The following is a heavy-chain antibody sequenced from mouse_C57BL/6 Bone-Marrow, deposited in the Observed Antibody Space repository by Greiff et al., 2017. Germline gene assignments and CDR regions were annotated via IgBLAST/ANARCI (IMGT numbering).Heavy chain of an antibody. CDR1: GFNIKDDY. Sequence: VQLKESGAELVRPGASVKLSCTASGFNIKDDYIHWVKQRPEQGLEWIGWIDPEIGDTEYASKFQGKATITSYTSSNTAYLQLSSLTSEYTAVYYCSSFDGNYFDFWGQGTPLTVAS. V-gene: IGHV14-4*01. CDR3: SSFDGNYFDF. J-gene: IGHJ2*01. D-gene: IGHD2-3*01. CDR2: IDPEIGDT.